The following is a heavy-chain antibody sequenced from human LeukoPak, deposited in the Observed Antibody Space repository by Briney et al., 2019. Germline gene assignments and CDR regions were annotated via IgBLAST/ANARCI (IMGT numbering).Heavy chain of an antibody. CDR3: ARVKEYYYYMDV. CDR2: INHSGST. CDR1: GGSFSGYY. J-gene: IGHJ6*03. Sequence: PSETLSLTCAVYGGSFSGYYWSWIRQPPGKGLEWIGEINHSGSTNYNPSLKSRVTISVDTSKNQFSLKLSSVTAADTAVYYCARVKEYYYYMDVWGKGTTVTVSS. V-gene: IGHV4-34*01.